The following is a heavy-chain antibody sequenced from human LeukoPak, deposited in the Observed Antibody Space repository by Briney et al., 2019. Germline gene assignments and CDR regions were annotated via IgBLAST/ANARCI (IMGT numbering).Heavy chain of an antibody. J-gene: IGHJ6*03. CDR1: GYSISSGYY. CDR2: IYYSGST. Sequence: SETLSLTCTVSGYSISSGYYWGWIRQPPGKGLEWIGYIYYSGSTNYNPSLKSRVTISVDTSKNQFSLKLSSVTAADTAVYYCARVMVRGITYYYYMDVWGKGTTVTISS. D-gene: IGHD3-10*01. V-gene: IGHV4-61*01. CDR3: ARVMVRGITYYYYMDV.